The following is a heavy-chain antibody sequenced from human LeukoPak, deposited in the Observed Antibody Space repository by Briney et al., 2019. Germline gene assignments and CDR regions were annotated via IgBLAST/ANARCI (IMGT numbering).Heavy chain of an antibody. CDR3: AKDTYYYDSSGYYYGGYFDY. D-gene: IGHD3-22*01. J-gene: IGHJ4*02. CDR2: ITGSGGAT. V-gene: IGHV3-23*01. CDR1: GFTFSTYA. Sequence: PPGGSLRLSCAASGFTFSTYAVNWVRQAPGKGLEWVSAITGSGGATYYADSVKGRFTISRDNSKNTLYLQMNSLRAEDTAVYYCAKDTYYYDSSGYYYGGYFDYWGQGTLVTVSS.